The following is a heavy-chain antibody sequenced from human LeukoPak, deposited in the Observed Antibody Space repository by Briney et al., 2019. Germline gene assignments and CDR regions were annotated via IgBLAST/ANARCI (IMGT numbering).Heavy chain of an antibody. J-gene: IGHJ4*02. D-gene: IGHD6-6*01. V-gene: IGHV4-34*01. Sequence: SETLSLTCAVYGGSFSDYYWSWIRQPPGKGLEWIGEINHSGSTNYNPSLKSRVTISVDTSKNQFTLKLSSVTAADTAVYYCAGSIAARLDYWGQGTLVTVSS. CDR3: AGSIAARLDY. CDR2: INHSGST. CDR1: GGSFSDYY.